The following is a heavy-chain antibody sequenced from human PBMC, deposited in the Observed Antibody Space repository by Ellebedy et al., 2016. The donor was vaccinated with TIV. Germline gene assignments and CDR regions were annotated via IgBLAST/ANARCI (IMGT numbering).Heavy chain of an antibody. V-gene: IGHV1-24*01. CDR2: FDPEDGET. J-gene: IGHJ6*02. Sequence: ASVKVSCXVSGYTLTELSMHWVRQAPGKGLEWMGGFDPEDGETIYAQKFQGRVTMTEDTSTSTVYMELSSLRSEDTAVYYCAIQWVPAAMDYYGMDVWGQGTTVTVSS. CDR1: GYTLTELS. CDR3: AIQWVPAAMDYYGMDV. D-gene: IGHD2-2*01.